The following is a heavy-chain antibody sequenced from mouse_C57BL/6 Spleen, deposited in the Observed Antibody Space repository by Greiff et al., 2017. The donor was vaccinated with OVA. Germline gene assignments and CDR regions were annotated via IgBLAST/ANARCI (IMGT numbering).Heavy chain of an antibody. J-gene: IGHJ4*01. Sequence: QVQLQQPGAELVKPGASVKLSCKASGYTFTSYWMHWVKQRPGRGLEWIGRIDPNSGGTKYNEKFKSKATLTVDKPSSTAYMQLSSLTSEDSAVYYWARREGDYYGSSYEDYYAMDYWGQGTSVTVSS. D-gene: IGHD1-1*01. CDR3: ARREGDYYGSSYEDYYAMDY. V-gene: IGHV1-72*01. CDR1: GYTFTSYW. CDR2: IDPNSGGT.